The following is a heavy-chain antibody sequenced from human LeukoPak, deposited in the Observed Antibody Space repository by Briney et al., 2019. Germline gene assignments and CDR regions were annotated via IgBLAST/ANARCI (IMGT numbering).Heavy chain of an antibody. D-gene: IGHD3-22*01. Sequence: ASVKVSCKASGYTFTNYYMHWVRQAPGQGLEWMGGIIPIFGTANYAQKFQGRVTITTDESTSTAYMELSSLRSEDTAVYYCARDMKSSVGSSGYYYWDYWGQGTLVTVSS. V-gene: IGHV1-69*05. J-gene: IGHJ4*02. CDR3: ARDMKSSVGSSGYYYWDY. CDR2: IIPIFGTA. CDR1: GYTFTNYY.